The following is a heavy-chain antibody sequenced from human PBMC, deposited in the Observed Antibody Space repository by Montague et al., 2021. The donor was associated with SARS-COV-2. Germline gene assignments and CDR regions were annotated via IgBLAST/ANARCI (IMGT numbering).Heavy chain of an antibody. CDR2: IYYSGST. CDR3: ARSESPSYSSSPFDY. V-gene: IGHV4-31*03. J-gene: IGHJ4*02. CDR1: GGSISSGGYY. Sequence: TLSLTCIVSGGSISSGGYYWSWVRQHPGKGLEWIGYIYYSGSTYYNPSLKSRLSISLDTSKNHFSLRLSSVTAADTAVYYCARSESPSYSSSPFDYWGQGTLVPVSS. D-gene: IGHD6-13*01.